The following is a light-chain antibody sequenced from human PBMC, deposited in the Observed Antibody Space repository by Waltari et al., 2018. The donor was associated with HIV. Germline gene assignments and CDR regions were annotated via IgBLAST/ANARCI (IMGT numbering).Light chain of an antibody. CDR1: SSDVGGHNS. V-gene: IGLV2-14*03. J-gene: IGLJ3*02. CDR2: DVS. CDR3: SSDTANSRV. Sequence: QSALTQHASVSGSLGQSITISCTGTSSDVGGHNSVSWYLQHPGKPPKLLISDVSNRPSGVSHRFSGSNAGNTASLTISGLQAEDEAEYYGSSDTANSRVCGGGTRLTVL.